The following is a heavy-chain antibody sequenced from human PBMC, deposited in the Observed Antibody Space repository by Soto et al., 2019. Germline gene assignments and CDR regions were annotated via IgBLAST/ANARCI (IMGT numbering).Heavy chain of an antibody. CDR1: GGSISSSSYY. V-gene: IGHV4-39*01. CDR2: IYYSGST. CDR3: AIHRGEVVPAAIFFDY. Sequence: SETLSLTCTVSGGSISSSSYYWGWIRQPPGKGLEWIGSIYYSGSTYYNPSLKSRVTISVDTSKNQFSLKLSSVTAADTAVYYCAIHRGEVVPAAIFFDYWGQGTLVTVSS. J-gene: IGHJ4*02. D-gene: IGHD2-2*02.